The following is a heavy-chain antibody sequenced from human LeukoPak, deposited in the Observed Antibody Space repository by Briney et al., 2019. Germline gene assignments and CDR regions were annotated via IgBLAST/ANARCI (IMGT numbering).Heavy chain of an antibody. CDR2: ISSNGDNT. Sequence: HPGGSLRLSCSVSGFTFSTYVMHWVRQAPEKRLEYVSAISSNGDNTYYADSVKGRFTISRDNSKNTLYLQMSSLRADDTAVYYCVRGTGYWGQGTLVTVSS. V-gene: IGHV3-64D*06. CDR1: GFTFSTYV. CDR3: VRGTGY. J-gene: IGHJ4*02.